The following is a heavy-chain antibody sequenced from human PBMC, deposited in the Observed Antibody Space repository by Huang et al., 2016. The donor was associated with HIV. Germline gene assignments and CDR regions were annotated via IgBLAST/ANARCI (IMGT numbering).Heavy chain of an antibody. V-gene: IGHV2-5*02. Sequence: QITLKASGPTLLKPTETLTLPCNFSGFSLNTQGGGVGWIRQSPGKALEWLVLIYWDDDKRYRPSLKNRITITKDTTEKQVVLTMTNMDPVDTATYYCAHIGRLGDYYMDVWGNGTTVIVS. CDR3: AHIGRLGDYYMDV. J-gene: IGHJ6*03. D-gene: IGHD3-16*01. CDR1: GFSLNTQGGG. CDR2: IYWDDDK.